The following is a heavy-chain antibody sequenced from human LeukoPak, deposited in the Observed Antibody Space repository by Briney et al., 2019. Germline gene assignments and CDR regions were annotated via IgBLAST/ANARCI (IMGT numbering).Heavy chain of an antibody. J-gene: IGHJ4*02. Sequence: GGSLRLSCAASGFTFSSYEMNWVRQAPGKGLEWVSSISSSSSYIYYADSVKGRFTISRDNAKNSLYLQMNSLRAEDTAVYYCARGRSGSYGFFDYWSLGNLVTVSS. CDR3: ARGRSGSYGFFDY. CDR1: GFTFSSYE. CDR2: ISSSSSYI. V-gene: IGHV3-21*01. D-gene: IGHD3-10*01.